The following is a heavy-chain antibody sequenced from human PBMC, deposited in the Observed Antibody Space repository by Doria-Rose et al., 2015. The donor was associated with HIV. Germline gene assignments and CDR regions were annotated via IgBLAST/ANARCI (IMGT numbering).Heavy chain of an antibody. CDR1: GYTFTSYD. Sequence: KPGASVKVSCKASGYTFTSYDINWVRQATGQGLEWMGWMNPNSGNTGYAQKFQGGVTMTRNTSISTAYMELSSLRSEDTAVYYCVRGLGCSSTSCYYFDYWGQGTLVTVSS. CDR3: VRGLGCSSTSCYYFDY. V-gene: IGHV1-8*01. D-gene: IGHD2-2*01. CDR2: MNPNSGNT. J-gene: IGHJ4*02.